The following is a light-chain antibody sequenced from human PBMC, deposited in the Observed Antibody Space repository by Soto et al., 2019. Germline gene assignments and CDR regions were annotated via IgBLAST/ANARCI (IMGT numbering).Light chain of an antibody. Sequence: DIVMTQSPDSLAVSLGERATINCKSSQSILYSSNNNNYLAWYQQKPGQSPKLLIYWASTRESGVPDRFSGSGSGTDFTLTISSLPAEDVAVYYCQQYYSTPPTFGGGTKVEIK. CDR2: WAS. CDR3: QQYYSTPPT. V-gene: IGKV4-1*01. CDR1: QSILYSSNNNNY. J-gene: IGKJ4*01.